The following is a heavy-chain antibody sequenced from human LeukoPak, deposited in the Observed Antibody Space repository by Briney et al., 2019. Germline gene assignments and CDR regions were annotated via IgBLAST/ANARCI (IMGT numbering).Heavy chain of an antibody. J-gene: IGHJ5*02. CDR2: IIPIFGTA. CDR3: AAGDSSGYYYKNWFDP. CDR1: GGTFSSYA. D-gene: IGHD3-22*01. Sequence: GASVKVSCTASGGTFSSYAISWVRQAPGQGLEWMGGIIPIFGTANYARKFQGRVTITADESTSTAYMELSSLRSEDTAVYYCAAGDSSGYYYKNWFDPWGQGTLVTVSS. V-gene: IGHV1-69*13.